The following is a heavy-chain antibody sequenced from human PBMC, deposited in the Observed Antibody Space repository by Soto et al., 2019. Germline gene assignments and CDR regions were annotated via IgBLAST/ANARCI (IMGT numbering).Heavy chain of an antibody. CDR3: ARVGDIVVVVAATTFDY. V-gene: IGHV1-18*01. D-gene: IGHD2-15*01. Sequence: ASVKVSCKASGYTFTSYGISWVRQAPGQGLEWMGWISAYNGNTNYAQKLQGRVTMTTDTSTSTAYMELRSLRSDDTAVYYCARVGDIVVVVAATTFDYWGQRTLVTVSS. J-gene: IGHJ4*02. CDR2: ISAYNGNT. CDR1: GYTFTSYG.